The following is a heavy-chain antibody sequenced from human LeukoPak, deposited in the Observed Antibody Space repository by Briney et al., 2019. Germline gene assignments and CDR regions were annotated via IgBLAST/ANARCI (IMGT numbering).Heavy chain of an antibody. V-gene: IGHV3-23*01. D-gene: IGHD2-2*01. CDR2: ISDRGGST. CDR3: AKGLCSTSCYSVPDHV. J-gene: IGHJ6*02. Sequence: GGSLRLSCAASGFTFSSYAMSWVRQAPGKGLEWVSVISDRGGSTFYADSVKGRFTISRDNSKNTLYLQMNSLRAEDTAVYYCAKGLCSTSCYSVPDHVWGQGTTVTVSS. CDR1: GFTFSSYA.